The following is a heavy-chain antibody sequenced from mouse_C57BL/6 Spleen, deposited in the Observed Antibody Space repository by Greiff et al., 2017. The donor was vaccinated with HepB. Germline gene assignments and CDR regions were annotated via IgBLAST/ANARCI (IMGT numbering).Heavy chain of an antibody. V-gene: IGHV5-15*01. Sequence: EVQVVESGGGLVQPGGSLKLSCAASGFTFSDYGMAWVRQAPRKGPAWVAFISNLAYSIYYADTVTGRFTISSGNAKSTLYLEMSSLRSEDTAMYYCARKGDYDGSSYWYFDVWGTGTTVTVSA. D-gene: IGHD1-1*01. CDR1: GFTFSDYG. J-gene: IGHJ1*03. CDR3: ARKGDYDGSSYWYFDV. CDR2: ISNLAYSI.